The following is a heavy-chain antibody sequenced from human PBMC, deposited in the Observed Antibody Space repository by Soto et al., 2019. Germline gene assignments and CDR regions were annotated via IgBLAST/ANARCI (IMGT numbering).Heavy chain of an antibody. CDR2: IYHSGST. J-gene: IGHJ4*02. CDR1: GYSISSGYY. D-gene: IGHD6-13*01. V-gene: IGHV4-38-2*01. Sequence: SETLSLTCAVSGYSISSGYYWGWIRQPPGKGLEWIGSIYHSGSTYYNPSLKSRVTISVDTSKNQFSLKLSSVTAADTAVYYCSLEYSSSWYGFPDYSDYWGQGTLVTVSS. CDR3: SLEYSSSWYGFPDYSDY.